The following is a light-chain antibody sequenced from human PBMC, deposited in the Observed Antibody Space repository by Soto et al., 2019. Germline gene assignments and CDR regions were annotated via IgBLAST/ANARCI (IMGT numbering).Light chain of an antibody. J-gene: IGLJ2*01. Sequence: QLVLTQPPSVSGAPGQRVTISCTGSSSNIGAGSDVHWYQQLPGTAPKLLIYGNNNRPSGVPDRFSGSNSGTSASLAITGLQAEYEAYYYCQSFDSSLSAVLFGGGTKLTVL. CDR1: SSNIGAGSD. CDR3: QSFDSSLSAVL. V-gene: IGLV1-40*01. CDR2: GNN.